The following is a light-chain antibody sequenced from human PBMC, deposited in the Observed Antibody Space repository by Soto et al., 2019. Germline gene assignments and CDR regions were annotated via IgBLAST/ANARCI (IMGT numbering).Light chain of an antibody. J-gene: IGKJ1*01. V-gene: IGKV1-6*01. Sequence: AIQMTQSPSSLSASVGDRVTITCRASQGTRDELGWYQQKAGKAPNLLISAASRLQSGVPSRFSGRGSGTDFTLTISSLQPEDFATYYCLQDYDYPRTFGQGTKVDIK. CDR3: LQDYDYPRT. CDR1: QGTRDE. CDR2: AAS.